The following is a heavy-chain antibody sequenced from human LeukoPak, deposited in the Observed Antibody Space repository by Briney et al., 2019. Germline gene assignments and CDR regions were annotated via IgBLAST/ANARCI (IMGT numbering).Heavy chain of an antibody. D-gene: IGHD5-12*01. CDR2: IYSGGNT. J-gene: IGHJ4*02. Sequence: GGSLRLSCAASGFTVSSNYMSWVRQAPGKGLEWVSVIYSGGNTYYADSVKGRFTISRDNSKNTLHLQMNSLRAEDTAVYYCARGGYPRYSGYDDFDCWGQGTLVTVSS. CDR3: ARGGYPRYSGYDDFDC. CDR1: GFTVSSNY. V-gene: IGHV3-66*01.